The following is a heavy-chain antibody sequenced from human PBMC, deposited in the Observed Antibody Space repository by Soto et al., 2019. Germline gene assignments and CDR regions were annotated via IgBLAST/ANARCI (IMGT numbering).Heavy chain of an antibody. CDR2: IIPIFGTA. Sequence: GASVKVSCKASGGTFSSYAISWVRQAPGQGLEWMGGIIPIFGTANYAQKFQGRVTITADESTSTAYMELSSLRSEDTAVYYCARGSSYDSSGYYPEYYYGMDVWGQGTTVTVSS. CDR3: ARGSSYDSSGYYPEYYYGMDV. D-gene: IGHD3-22*01. J-gene: IGHJ6*02. V-gene: IGHV1-69*13. CDR1: GGTFSSYA.